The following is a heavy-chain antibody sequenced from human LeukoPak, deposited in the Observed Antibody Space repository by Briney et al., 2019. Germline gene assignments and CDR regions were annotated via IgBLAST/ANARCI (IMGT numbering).Heavy chain of an antibody. J-gene: IGHJ6*03. CDR1: GITFSNAW. Sequence: GGSLRLSCAASGITFSNAWMNWVRQAPGKGLEWVGRIKSKTDGGTTDYVAPVKGRFTISRDDSKNTLYLQMNSLKTEDTAVYFCTTAWYSSSSRRSYYYYYMDVWGKGTTVMVS. CDR2: IKSKTDGGTT. CDR3: TTAWYSSSSRRSYYYYYMDV. V-gene: IGHV3-15*01. D-gene: IGHD6-6*01.